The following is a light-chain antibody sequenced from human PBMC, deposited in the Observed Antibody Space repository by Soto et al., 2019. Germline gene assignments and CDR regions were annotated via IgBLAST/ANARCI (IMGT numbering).Light chain of an antibody. CDR1: QSIRKY. V-gene: IGKV1-39*01. CDR3: QQYETFSGT. Sequence: DIQMTQSPSSLSASVGDRVIITCRASQSIRKYLNWYQHKPGKVPTLLIYAASSLQSGVPSRFSGSGSGTEFTLTITSLQPDDFATYYCQQYETFSGTFGPGTKVDIK. J-gene: IGKJ1*01. CDR2: AAS.